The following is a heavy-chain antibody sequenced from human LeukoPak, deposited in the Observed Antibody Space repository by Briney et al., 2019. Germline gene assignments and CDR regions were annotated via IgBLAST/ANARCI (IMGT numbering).Heavy chain of an antibody. Sequence: GGSLRLSCAASGFTFSSYWMHWVRQAPGKGLEWVGRIKSKTDGGTTDYAAPVKGRFTISRDDSKNTLYLQMNSLKTEDTAVYYCTTAPIQLWCFHWGQGTLVTVSS. CDR2: IKSKTDGGTT. CDR3: TTAPIQLWCFH. D-gene: IGHD5-18*01. V-gene: IGHV3-15*01. CDR1: GFTFSSYW. J-gene: IGHJ4*02.